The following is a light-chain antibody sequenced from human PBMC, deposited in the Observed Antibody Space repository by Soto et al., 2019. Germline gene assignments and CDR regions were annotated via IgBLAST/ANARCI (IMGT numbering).Light chain of an antibody. J-gene: IGKJ4*01. CDR3: QQSNGTPPT. V-gene: IGKV1-39*01. CDR1: QSISSY. Sequence: DIQMTQSPSSLSASVGDRVTITCRASQSISSYLNWYQQKPGKAPKLLIYAASSLQSGVPSRFGGSESGTDFTLPISSLQLEIFVTYYCQQSNGTPPTFGGGTKVEIK. CDR2: AAS.